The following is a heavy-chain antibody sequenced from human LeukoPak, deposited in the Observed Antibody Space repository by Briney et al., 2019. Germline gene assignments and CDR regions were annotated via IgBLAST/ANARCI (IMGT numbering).Heavy chain of an antibody. V-gene: IGHV1-69*06. J-gene: IGHJ4*02. Sequence: GASVKVSCRASGGTFSSYAISWVRQAPGQGLEWMGGIIPIFGTANYAQKFQGRVTITADKSTSTAYMELSSLRSEDTAVYYCASGGQRENIPGFDYWGQGTLVTVSS. CDR2: IIPIFGTA. CDR3: ASGGQRENIPGFDY. D-gene: IGHD2/OR15-2a*01. CDR1: GGTFSSYA.